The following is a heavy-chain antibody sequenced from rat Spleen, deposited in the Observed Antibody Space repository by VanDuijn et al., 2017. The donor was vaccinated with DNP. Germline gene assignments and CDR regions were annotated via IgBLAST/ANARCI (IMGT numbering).Heavy chain of an antibody. Sequence: EVQLVESGGGLVQPGRSLKLSCAASGFTFSDYYMAWVRQAPKKGLEWLATISCDGSSTYYRDSVKGRFIISRNNAKSTLYLQMDSLRSEDTATYYCASFILRGYFDFWGPGTMVTVSS. D-gene: IGHD1-7*01. V-gene: IGHV5-7*01. CDR2: ISCDGSST. CDR1: GFTFSDYY. J-gene: IGHJ1*01. CDR3: ASFILRGYFDF.